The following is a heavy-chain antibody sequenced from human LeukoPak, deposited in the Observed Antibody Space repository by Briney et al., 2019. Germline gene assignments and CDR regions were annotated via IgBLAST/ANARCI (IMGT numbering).Heavy chain of an antibody. J-gene: IGHJ5*02. CDR3: ARRRKLLSYNWFDP. CDR2: IYPGDSDT. D-gene: IGHD2-2*01. V-gene: IGHV5-51*01. CDR1: GYSFTSYW. Sequence: RGESLKISCKDSGYSFTSYWIGWVRQMPGKGLEWMGIIYPGDSDTRYSPSFQGQVTISADKSISTAYLQWSSLKASDTAMYYCARRRKLLSYNWFDPWGQRTLVTVSS.